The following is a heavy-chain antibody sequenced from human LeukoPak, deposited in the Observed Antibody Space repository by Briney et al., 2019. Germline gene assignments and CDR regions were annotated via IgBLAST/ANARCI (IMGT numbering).Heavy chain of an antibody. CDR3: ARGAHSGSYFLIDY. D-gene: IGHD1-26*01. V-gene: IGHV1-2*02. Sequence: ASVRVSCKASGYTFTGYYMHWVRQAPGQGPEWMGWLNPDSGGTNYAQSFQARVTMTRDTSITTAYMELTRLTSDDTAVYYCARGAHSGSYFLIDYWGQGTLVTVSS. CDR1: GYTFTGYY. J-gene: IGHJ4*02. CDR2: LNPDSGGT.